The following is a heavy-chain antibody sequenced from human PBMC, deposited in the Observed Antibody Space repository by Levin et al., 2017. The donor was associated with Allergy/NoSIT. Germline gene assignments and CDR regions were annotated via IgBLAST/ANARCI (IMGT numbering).Heavy chain of an antibody. CDR2: ISSDGRKK. V-gene: IGHV3-30*18. Sequence: GGSLRLSCAASVFTFSSYGMHWVRQAPGKGLEWVAVISSDGRKKFYADSVKGRFTISRDNSKNTPDLQMNSLRAEDTAVYYCAKDVYGSGWYPLGNDAFEMWGQGKKVSVSS. J-gene: IGHJ3*02. CDR1: VFTFSSYG. D-gene: IGHD6-19*01. CDR3: AKDVYGSGWYPLGNDAFEM.